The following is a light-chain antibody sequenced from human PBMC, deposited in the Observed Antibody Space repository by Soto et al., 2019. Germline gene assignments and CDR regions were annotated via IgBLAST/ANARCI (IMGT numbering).Light chain of an antibody. CDR1: QSVSNNY. V-gene: IGKV3-20*01. CDR2: GAS. CDR3: QQYGSSGT. Sequence: DIVLSQSPGTLSLSPGERATLSCRASQSVSNNYLAWYQQKPGQAPRLLIYGASNRATGIPDRFSGSGSGTDFTLTISRLEPDDFAVYYCQQYGSSGTFGQGTKADIK. J-gene: IGKJ1*01.